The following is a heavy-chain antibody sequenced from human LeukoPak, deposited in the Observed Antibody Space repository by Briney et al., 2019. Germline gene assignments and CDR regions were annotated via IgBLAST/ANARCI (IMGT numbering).Heavy chain of an antibody. CDR2: ISGSGGST. CDR1: GFTFSSYG. Sequence: GGSLRLSCAASGFTFSSYGIHWVRQAPGKGLEWVSAISGSGGSTYYADSVKGRFTISRDNSKNTLYLQMNSLRAEDTAVYYCAKAAYYYDSSGYSDYWGQGTLVTVSS. J-gene: IGHJ4*02. D-gene: IGHD3-22*01. CDR3: AKAAYYYDSSGYSDY. V-gene: IGHV3-23*01.